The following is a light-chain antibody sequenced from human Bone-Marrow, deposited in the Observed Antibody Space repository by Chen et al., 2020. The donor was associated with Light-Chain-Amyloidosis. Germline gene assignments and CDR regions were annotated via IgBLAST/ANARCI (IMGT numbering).Light chain of an antibody. V-gene: IGLV3-25*03. CDR3: QSADSSGTYEVI. J-gene: IGLJ2*01. Sequence: SYELTQPPSVSVSPGQTARITCSGDDLPTKYPYWYQQKPRQAPVLVIHRDTERPSGISERFSGSNSGTTATLTISGVQAEDEADYHCQSADSSGTYEVIFGGGTKLTVL. CDR2: RDT. CDR1: DLPTKY.